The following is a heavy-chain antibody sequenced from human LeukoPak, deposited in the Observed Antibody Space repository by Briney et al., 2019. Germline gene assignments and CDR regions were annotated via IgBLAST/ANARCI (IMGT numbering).Heavy chain of an antibody. V-gene: IGHV4-34*01. D-gene: IGHD2-2*01. CDR1: GGSFSDYF. CDR2: INHSGRT. Sequence: PSETLSLTCAVYGGSFSDYFWGWIRQPPGKGLEWIGEINHSGRTYYNPSLKSRVTISVDTSKNQFSLNLSSVTAADTAVYYCARDVVVVPAAIHYGMDVWGQGTTVSVSS. J-gene: IGHJ6*02. CDR3: ARDVVVVPAAIHYGMDV.